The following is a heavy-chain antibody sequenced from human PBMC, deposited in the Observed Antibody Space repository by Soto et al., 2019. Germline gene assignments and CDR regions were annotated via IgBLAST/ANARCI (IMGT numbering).Heavy chain of an antibody. CDR3: ARDRDDILTGYYYGMDV. V-gene: IGHV3-30-3*01. D-gene: IGHD3-9*01. J-gene: IGHJ6*02. Sequence: QVQLVESGGGVVQPGRSLRLSCAASGFTLSSYAMHWVRQAPGKGLEWVAVISYDGSNKYYADSVKGRFTISRDNSKNTLYLQMNSLRAEDTAVYYCARDRDDILTGYYYGMDVWGQGTTVTISS. CDR1: GFTLSSYA. CDR2: ISYDGSNK.